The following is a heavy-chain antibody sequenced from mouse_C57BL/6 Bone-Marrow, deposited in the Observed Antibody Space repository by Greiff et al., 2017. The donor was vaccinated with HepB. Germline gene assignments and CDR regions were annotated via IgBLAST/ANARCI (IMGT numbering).Heavy chain of an antibody. CDR1: GYTFTDYY. J-gene: IGHJ4*01. V-gene: IGHV1-26*01. D-gene: IGHD2-1*01. CDR3: ARRHLLQYAMDY. CDR2: INPNNGGT. Sequence: EVQLQQSGPELVKPGASVKISCKASGYTFTDYYMNWVKQSHGKSLEWIGDINPNNGGTSYNQKFKGKATLTVDKSSSTAYMELRSLTSEDSAVYYCARRHLLQYAMDYWGQGTSVTVSS.